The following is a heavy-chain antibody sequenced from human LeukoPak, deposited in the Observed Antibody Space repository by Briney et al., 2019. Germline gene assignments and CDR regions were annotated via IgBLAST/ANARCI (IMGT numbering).Heavy chain of an antibody. Sequence: PGGSLRLSCAASGFTFSSYWMHWVRQAPGKGLVWVSRINSDGSSTSYADSVKGRFTISRDNAKNTLYLQMNSLRAEDTAVYYCARETKVLWFGEALYYYYYGMDVWGQGTTVTVSS. V-gene: IGHV3-74*01. CDR1: GFTFSSYW. CDR2: INSDGSST. J-gene: IGHJ6*02. D-gene: IGHD3-10*01. CDR3: ARETKVLWFGEALYYYYYGMDV.